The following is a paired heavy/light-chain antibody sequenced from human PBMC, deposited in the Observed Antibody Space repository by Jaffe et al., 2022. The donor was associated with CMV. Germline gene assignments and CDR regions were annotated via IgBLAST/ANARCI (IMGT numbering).Heavy chain of an antibody. V-gene: IGHV4-59*08. J-gene: IGHJ6*03. CDR3: ARLGPWDPSRPNLYYYYMDV. Sequence: QVQLQESGPGLVKPSETLSLTCTVSGGSISSYYWSWIRQPPGKGLEWIGYIYYSGSTNYNPSLKSRVTISVDTSKNQFSLKLSSVTAADTAVYYCARLGPWDPSRPNLYYYYMDVWGKGTTVTVSS. CDR2: IYYSGST. CDR1: GGSISSYY. D-gene: IGHD6-13*01.
Light chain of an antibody. J-gene: IGKJ3*01. CDR2: DAS. CDR3: QQRSNWPST. V-gene: IGKV3-11*01. CDR1: QSVSSY. Sequence: EIVLTQSPATLSLSPGERATLSCRASQSVSSYLAWYQQKPGQAPRLLIYDASNRATGIPARFSGSGSGTDFTLTISSLEPEDFAVYYCQQRSNWPSTFGPGTKVDIK.